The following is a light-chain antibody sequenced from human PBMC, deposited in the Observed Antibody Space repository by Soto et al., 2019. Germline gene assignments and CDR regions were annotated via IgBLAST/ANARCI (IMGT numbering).Light chain of an antibody. V-gene: IGKV3-20*01. J-gene: IGKJ1*01. CDR3: QQYGSSSWT. Sequence: DIVLTQSPATLSLSPGNRVTLSCRANERISHSLAWYQQKPGQAPRILIYDASFRATGIPERFSGSGSGTDFTLTITRLEPEDFAVYYCQQYGSSSWTFGQGTKVDIK. CDR2: DAS. CDR1: ERISHS.